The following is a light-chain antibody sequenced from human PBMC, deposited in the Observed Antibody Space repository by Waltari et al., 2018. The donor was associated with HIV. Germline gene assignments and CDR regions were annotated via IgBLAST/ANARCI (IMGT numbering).Light chain of an antibody. CDR2: RNN. CDR1: SSNIGSKY. J-gene: IGLJ3*02. Sequence: QSVLTQPPSASGTPGQRVTISCSGSSSNIGSKYVYWYQQLPGTAPKLLIYRNNQRPSGVPDRFSGSKSGTSASLAISGLRSEDETNYYCAAWDDSLSGLVFGGGTKLTVL. CDR3: AAWDDSLSGLV. V-gene: IGLV1-47*01.